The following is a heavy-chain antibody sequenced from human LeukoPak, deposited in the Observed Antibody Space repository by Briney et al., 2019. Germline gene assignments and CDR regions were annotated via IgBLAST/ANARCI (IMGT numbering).Heavy chain of an antibody. CDR2: ISYDGSNK. D-gene: IGHD3-10*01. CDR3: AKGMVRGVGAAFDI. CDR1: GFTFSSYA. V-gene: IGHV3-30-3*01. Sequence: QPGRSLRLSCAASGFTFSSYAMHWVRQAPGKGLEWVAVISYDGSNKYYADSVKGRFTISRDNSKNTLYLQMNSLRAEDTAVYYCAKGMVRGVGAAFDIWGQGTMVTVSS. J-gene: IGHJ3*02.